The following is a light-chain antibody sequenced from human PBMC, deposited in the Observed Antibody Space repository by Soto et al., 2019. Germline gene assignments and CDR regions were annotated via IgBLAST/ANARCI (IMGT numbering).Light chain of an antibody. CDR3: CSYAGDSALI. Sequence: QSALTQPASVSGSPGQSITISCTGSRSDVGSYNFVSWYQLLPVKAPRLIIFEADTRPSGVSSGFSGSKSGYTASLTISGLQAEDEADYICCSYAGDSALIFGGGTKLTVL. CDR1: RSDVGSYNF. CDR2: EAD. V-gene: IGLV2-23*01. J-gene: IGLJ2*01.